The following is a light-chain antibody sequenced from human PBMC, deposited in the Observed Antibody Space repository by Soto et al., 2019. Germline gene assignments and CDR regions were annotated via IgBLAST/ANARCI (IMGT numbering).Light chain of an antibody. V-gene: IGLV3-21*02. CDR3: QVWDSSSDHPV. CDR1: NLGTKS. J-gene: IGLJ3*02. Sequence: SSELTQSPSVSVAPGQTARITCGGNNLGTKSVHWYQQKPGQAPVLVVYDDSDRPSGIPERFSGSNSGYMATLSITRVEAGDEADYYCQVWDSSSDHPVFGGGTKLTVL. CDR2: DDS.